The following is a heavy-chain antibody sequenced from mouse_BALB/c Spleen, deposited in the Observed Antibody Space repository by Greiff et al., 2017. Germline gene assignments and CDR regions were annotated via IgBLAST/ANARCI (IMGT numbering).Heavy chain of an antibody. CDR1: GFTFSSYA. V-gene: IGHV5-6-5*01. D-gene: IGHD1-1*01. Sequence: EVKLVESGGGLVKPGGSLKLSCAASGFTFSSYAMSWVRQTPEKRLEWVASISSGGSTYYPDSVKGRFTISRDNARNILYLQMSSLRSEDTAMYYCARVITTVAFDYWGQGTTLTVSS. CDR3: ARVITTVAFDY. J-gene: IGHJ2*01. CDR2: ISSGGST.